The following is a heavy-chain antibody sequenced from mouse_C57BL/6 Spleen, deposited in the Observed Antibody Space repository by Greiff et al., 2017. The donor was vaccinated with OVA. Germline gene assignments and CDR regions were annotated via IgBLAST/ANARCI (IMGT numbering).Heavy chain of an antibody. CDR1: GYTFTSYW. V-gene: IGHV1-55*01. CDR2: IYPGSGST. J-gene: IGHJ4*01. CDR3: ARSSRYGSGFPYAMDY. Sequence: QVQLQQPGAELVKPGASVKLSCTASGYTFTSYWITWVKQRPGQGLEWIGDIYPGSGSTNYNEKFTSKATLTVDTSSSTAYMQLSSLTSEDSAVYYCARSSRYGSGFPYAMDYWGQGTSVTVSS. D-gene: IGHD1-1*01.